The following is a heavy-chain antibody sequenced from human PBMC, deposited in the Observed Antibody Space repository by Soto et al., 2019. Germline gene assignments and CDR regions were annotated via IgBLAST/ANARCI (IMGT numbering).Heavy chain of an antibody. CDR1: GGSISSYY. J-gene: IGHJ6*02. V-gene: IGHV4-59*01. Sequence: PSETLSLTCTVSGGSISSYYWSWIRQPPGKGLEWIGYIYYSGSTNYNPSLKSRVTISVDTSKNQFSLKLSSVTAADTAVYYCAGRGGITMVRGVPYYYYGMDVWGQGTTVTVSS. CDR2: IYYSGST. CDR3: AGRGGITMVRGVPYYYYGMDV. D-gene: IGHD3-10*01.